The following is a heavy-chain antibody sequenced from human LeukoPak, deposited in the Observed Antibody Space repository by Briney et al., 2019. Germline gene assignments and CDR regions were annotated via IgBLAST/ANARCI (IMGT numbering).Heavy chain of an antibody. V-gene: IGHV3-7*01. Sequence: GGSPRLSCTASGFTFSNYWMHWVRQAPGKGLEWVANIKQDGSEIYYVGSVKGRFTISRDNAKNSLCLQMNSLRAEDTAVYYCARSLDVWGQGTTVTVSS. J-gene: IGHJ6*02. CDR3: ARSLDV. CDR1: GFTFSNYW. CDR2: IKQDGSEI.